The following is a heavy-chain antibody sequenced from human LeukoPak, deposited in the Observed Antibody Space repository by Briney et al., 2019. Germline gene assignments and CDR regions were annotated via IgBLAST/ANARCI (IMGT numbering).Heavy chain of an antibody. CDR2: IDTDGSNT. V-gene: IGHV3-74*01. Sequence: GGSLRLSCAASGFTFSSYWMHWVRQAPGKGLVWVSRIDTDGSNTAYADSVKGRFTISRDNAKNTLYLQMNSLRAEDTAMYYCTRGGTTLDYWGQGTLVTVSS. J-gene: IGHJ4*02. CDR3: TRGGTTLDY. CDR1: GFTFSSYW. D-gene: IGHD1-7*01.